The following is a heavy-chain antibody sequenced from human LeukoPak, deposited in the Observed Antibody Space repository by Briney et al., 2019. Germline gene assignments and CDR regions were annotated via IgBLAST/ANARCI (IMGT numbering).Heavy chain of an antibody. J-gene: IGHJ6*04. V-gene: IGHV4-34*01. CDR3: ARNHLTGYFYYGMDV. CDR2: INHSGSS. CDR1: GGSFSGYF. D-gene: IGHD3-9*01. Sequence: PSETLSLTCAVYGGSFSGYFWNWIRQPPGKGLEWIGEINHSGSSNYNPSLKSRVTISVDTSKNQVSLNLSSVSAADTAVYYCARNHLTGYFYYGMDVWGKGTTVTVSS.